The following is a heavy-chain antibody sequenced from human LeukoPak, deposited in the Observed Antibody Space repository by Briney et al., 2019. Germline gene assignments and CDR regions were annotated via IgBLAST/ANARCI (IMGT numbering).Heavy chain of an antibody. V-gene: IGHV3-7*04. D-gene: IGHD3-22*01. J-gene: IGHJ3*02. CDR3: ARAVNYYDSSGYYCSAFDI. Sequence: GGSLRLSCVASGFTFSSYWMSWVRQAPGKGLEWVANIKQDGSEKYYVDSVKGRFTVSRDNAKNSLYLQMNSLRAEDTAVYYCARAVNYYDSSGYYCSAFDIWGQGTMVTVSS. CDR1: GFTFSSYW. CDR2: IKQDGSEK.